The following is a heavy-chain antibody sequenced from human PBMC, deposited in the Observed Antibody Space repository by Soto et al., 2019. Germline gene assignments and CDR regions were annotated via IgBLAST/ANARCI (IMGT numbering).Heavy chain of an antibody. Sequence: ASVKVSCKAFGFIFNNYAISWVRQAPGQGLEWMGWISANSGNTNYAQKLQGRVTMTTDTSTSTAYMELRSLRSDDTAVYYCATAGNYDSSGRDFWAQGTLVTVSS. V-gene: IGHV1-18*04. CDR1: GFIFNNYA. D-gene: IGHD3-22*01. J-gene: IGHJ4*02. CDR3: ATAGNYDSSGRDF. CDR2: ISANSGNT.